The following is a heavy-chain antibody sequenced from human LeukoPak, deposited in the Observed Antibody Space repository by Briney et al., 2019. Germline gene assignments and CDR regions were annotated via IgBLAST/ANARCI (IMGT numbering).Heavy chain of an antibody. Sequence: GRSLRLSCTASGFTFGDYAMSWVRQAPGKGLEWVSVIYAGAQTYYADSVRGRFTISRHISKNTLYLQMNSLRAEDTAVYYCARGRVRGDFDYWGQGTLVTVSS. D-gene: IGHD3-10*01. CDR2: IYAGAQT. V-gene: IGHV3-53*04. CDR3: ARGRVRGDFDY. J-gene: IGHJ4*02. CDR1: GFTFGDYA.